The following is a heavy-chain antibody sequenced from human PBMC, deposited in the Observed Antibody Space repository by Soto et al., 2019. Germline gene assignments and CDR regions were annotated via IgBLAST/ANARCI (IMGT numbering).Heavy chain of an antibody. V-gene: IGHV3-48*03. D-gene: IGHD3-22*01. CDR1: GFTFSTYE. CDR2: ISSSGSPI. CDR3: ARDGYDSSGDSEYFQY. Sequence: PGGSLRLSCAASGFTFSTYEMNWVRQAPGKGLEWISYISSSGSPIYYADSVKGRFTISRDNAWNSLHLQMNSLRVEDTAVYYCARDGYDSSGDSEYFQYWGQGTLVTVSS. J-gene: IGHJ1*01.